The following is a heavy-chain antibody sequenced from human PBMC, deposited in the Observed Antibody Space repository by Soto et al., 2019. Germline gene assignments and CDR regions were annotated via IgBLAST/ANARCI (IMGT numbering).Heavy chain of an antibody. J-gene: IGHJ4*01. CDR3: LRDIFGVVIFDS. V-gene: IGHV3-64D*06. CDR1: GFSFSDSA. CDR2: ISTNGRST. Sequence: GSLRLSCSASGFSFSDSAMHWVRQAPGKRLEYVSAISTNGRSTFYADSVKGRFTISRDNSKDTVHLQMSSLRAEDTAVYYCLRDIFGVVIFDSWGHGTPVTVSS. D-gene: IGHD3-3*01.